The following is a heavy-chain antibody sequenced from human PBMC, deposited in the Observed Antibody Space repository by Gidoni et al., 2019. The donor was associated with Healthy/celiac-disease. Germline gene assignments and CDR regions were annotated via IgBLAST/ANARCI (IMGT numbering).Heavy chain of an antibody. V-gene: IGHV3-30*02. D-gene: IGHD3-3*01. J-gene: IGHJ4*02. CDR2: IRYGGRNK. CDR3: AKAGYDFWSGYSGYYFDY. CDR1: GFTVSSYG. Sequence: QVQLVESGGGVVQPGGSLRLSCAASGFTVSSYGMHWVRQAPGKGLEWVAFIRYGGRNKYYADSVKGRFTISRDNSKNTLYLQMNSLRAEDTAVYYCAKAGYDFWSGYSGYYFDYWGQGTLVTVSS.